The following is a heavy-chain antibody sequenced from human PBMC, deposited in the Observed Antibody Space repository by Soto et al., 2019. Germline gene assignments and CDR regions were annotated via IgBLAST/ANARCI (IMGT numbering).Heavy chain of an antibody. J-gene: IGHJ4*02. D-gene: IGHD2-15*01. CDR3: ARDLARYCSGGSCYTDY. Sequence: QVQLVQSGAEVKKPGSSVKVSCKASGGTFSSYTISWVRQAPGQGLEWMGRIIPILGIANYAQKFQGRVTITADKSTSTAYMELSSLRSEDTAVYYCARDLARYCSGGSCYTDYWGQGTLVTVSS. CDR1: GGTFSSYT. V-gene: IGHV1-69*08. CDR2: IIPILGIA.